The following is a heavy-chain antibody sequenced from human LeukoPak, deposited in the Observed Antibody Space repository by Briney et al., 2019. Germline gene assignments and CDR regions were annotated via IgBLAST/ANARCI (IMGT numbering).Heavy chain of an antibody. D-gene: IGHD6-13*01. J-gene: IGHJ4*02. Sequence: PGRSLRLSCAASGFTFSSYWMSWVRQAPGKGLEWVANIKQDGSEKYYVDSVKGRFTISRDNAKNSLYLQMNSLRAEDTAVYYCARARYIAAAGTNYFDYWGQGTLVTVSS. V-gene: IGHV3-7*01. CDR2: IKQDGSEK. CDR3: ARARYIAAAGTNYFDY. CDR1: GFTFSSYW.